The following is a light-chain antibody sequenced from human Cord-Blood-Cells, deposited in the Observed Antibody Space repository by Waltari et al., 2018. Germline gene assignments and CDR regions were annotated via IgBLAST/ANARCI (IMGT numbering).Light chain of an antibody. CDR1: ALPKQY. V-gene: IGLV3-25*03. CDR3: QSADSSGTYYV. Sequence: SYELTQPPSVSVSPGQTARITCPGDALPKQYAYLYQQKPGEAPVLVIYKDRERPSGIPGRFAGSSSGTTVTLTISGVQAEDEADYYCQSADSSGTYYVFGTGTKVTVL. J-gene: IGLJ1*01. CDR2: KDR.